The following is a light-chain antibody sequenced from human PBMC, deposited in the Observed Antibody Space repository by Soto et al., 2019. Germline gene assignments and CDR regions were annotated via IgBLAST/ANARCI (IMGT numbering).Light chain of an antibody. V-gene: IGLV2-14*01. CDR1: NSDVGGYDH. J-gene: IGLJ1*01. Sequence: QSALTQPASVSGSPGQSITISCTGTNSDVGGYDHVSWYQQHPDKAPKFMIYEVTNRPSGVSHRFSGSKSGNTASLTISGLQAEDEADYYCSSYTTTGTYVFGTGTKVTVL. CDR3: SSYTTTGTYV. CDR2: EVT.